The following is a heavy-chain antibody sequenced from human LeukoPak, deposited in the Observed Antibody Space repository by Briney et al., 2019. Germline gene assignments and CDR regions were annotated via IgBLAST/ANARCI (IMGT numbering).Heavy chain of an antibody. J-gene: IGHJ6*03. CDR3: ARDRLVENYYYYMDV. CDR1: GYTFTSYG. Sequence: ASVKVSCKASGYTFTSYGISWVRQAPGQGLEWMGWISAYNGNTNYAQKLQGRVTMTTDTSTSTAYMELRSLRSDDTAVYYCARDRLVENYYYYMDVWGKGTTVTVSS. V-gene: IGHV1-18*01. CDR2: ISAYNGNT.